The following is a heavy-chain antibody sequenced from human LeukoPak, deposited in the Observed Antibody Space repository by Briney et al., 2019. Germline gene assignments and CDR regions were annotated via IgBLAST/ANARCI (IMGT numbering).Heavy chain of an antibody. CDR2: ISSSSSTI. Sequence: GGSLRLSCAASGFTFSSYSMNWVRQAPGKGLEWVSYISSSSSTIYYADSVKGRFTISRDNAKDSLYLQMNSLRAEDTAVYYCAGVVATPDDAFDIWGQGTMVTVSS. CDR1: GFTFSSYS. CDR3: AGVVATPDDAFDI. V-gene: IGHV3-48*01. J-gene: IGHJ3*02. D-gene: IGHD5-12*01.